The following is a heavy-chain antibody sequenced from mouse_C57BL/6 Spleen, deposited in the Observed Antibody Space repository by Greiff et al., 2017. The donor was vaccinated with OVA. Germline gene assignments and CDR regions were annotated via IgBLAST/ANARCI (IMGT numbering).Heavy chain of an antibody. CDR3: ARPRSSYAMDY. CDR2: IRNKANGYTT. J-gene: IGHJ4*01. D-gene: IGHD1-1*01. Sequence: EVKLMESGGGLVQPGGSLILSCAASGFTFTDYYMSWVRQPPGKALEWLGFIRNKANGYTTEYSASVKGRFTISRDNSQSILYLQMNALRAEDSATYYCARPRSSYAMDYWGQGTSVTVSS. CDR1: GFTFTDYY. V-gene: IGHV7-3*01.